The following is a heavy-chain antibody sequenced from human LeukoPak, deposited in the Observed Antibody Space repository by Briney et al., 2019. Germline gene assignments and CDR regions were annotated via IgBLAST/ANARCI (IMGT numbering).Heavy chain of an antibody. V-gene: IGHV3-11*04. Sequence: GGSLRLSCAASGFTFSDYYMSWVRQAPGKGLEWISYISSRGGTTIYYAESVKGRFTISRDNAKSSLYLQMNSLRAEDTAVYYCARVRGSYSSDYWGQGTLVTVSS. CDR1: GFTFSDYY. CDR3: ARVRGSYSSDY. D-gene: IGHD1-26*01. J-gene: IGHJ4*02. CDR2: ISSRGGTTI.